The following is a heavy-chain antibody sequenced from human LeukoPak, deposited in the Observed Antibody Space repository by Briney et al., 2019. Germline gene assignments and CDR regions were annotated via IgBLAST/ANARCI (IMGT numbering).Heavy chain of an antibody. CDR1: GGSISSSSYY. CDR2: IYYSGST. V-gene: IGHV4-39*01. J-gene: IGHJ5*02. Sequence: PSETLSLTXTVSGGSISSSSYYWGWIRQPPGKGLQWIGSIYYSGSTYYNPSLKSRVTISVDTSKNQFSLKLSSVTAADTAVYYCARRGDTTGLDWFDPWGQGTLVTVSS. D-gene: IGHD1-1*01. CDR3: ARRGDTTGLDWFDP.